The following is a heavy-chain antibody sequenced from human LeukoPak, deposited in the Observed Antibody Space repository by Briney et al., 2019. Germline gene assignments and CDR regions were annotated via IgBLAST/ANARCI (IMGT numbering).Heavy chain of an antibody. V-gene: IGHV3-48*03. CDR2: ISTNGSPI. J-gene: IGHJ3*01. CDR3: ARDSIPGYDSSGYMVAFDL. CDR1: GFTFSSYK. D-gene: IGHD3-22*01. Sequence: GGSLRLSCAASGFTFSSYKFNWVRQAPGKGLEWVSYISTNGSPIYYADSVKGRFTISRDNAKNSLYLQMNSLRAEDTAVYYCARDSIPGYDSSGYMVAFDLWGQGTMVTVSS.